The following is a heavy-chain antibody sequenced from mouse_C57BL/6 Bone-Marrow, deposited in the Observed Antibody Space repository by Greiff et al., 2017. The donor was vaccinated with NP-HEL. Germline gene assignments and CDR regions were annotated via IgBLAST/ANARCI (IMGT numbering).Heavy chain of an antibody. CDR2: ISYDGSN. J-gene: IGHJ3*01. Sequence: EVQLQESGPGLVKPSQSLSLTCSVTGYSITSGYYWNWIRQFPGNKLEWMGYISYDGSNNYNPSLKNRISITRDTSKNQFFLKLNSVTTEDTATYYCASRGGYYVWFAYWGQGTLVTVSA. CDR3: ASRGGYYVWFAY. CDR1: GYSITSGYY. V-gene: IGHV3-6*01. D-gene: IGHD2-3*01.